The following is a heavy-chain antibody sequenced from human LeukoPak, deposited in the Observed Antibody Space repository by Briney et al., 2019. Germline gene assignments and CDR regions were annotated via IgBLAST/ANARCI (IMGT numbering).Heavy chain of an antibody. V-gene: IGHV4-59*01. CDR1: GGSISSYY. CDR2: IYYSGST. D-gene: IGHD5-18*01. Sequence: SETLSLTCTVSGGSISSYYWSWIRQPPGKGLEWIGYIYYSGSTNYNPSLKSRVTISVGTSKNQFSLKLSSVTAADTAVYYCARGGFSYGPWAFDIWGQGTMVTVSS. J-gene: IGHJ3*02. CDR3: ARGGFSYGPWAFDI.